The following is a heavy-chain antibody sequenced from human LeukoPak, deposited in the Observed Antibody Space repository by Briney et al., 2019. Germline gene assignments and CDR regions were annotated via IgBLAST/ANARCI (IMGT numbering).Heavy chain of an antibody. CDR1: GFTFGDYY. D-gene: IGHD3-10*02. CDR2: ISNSGSVT. J-gene: IGHJ6*04. CDR3: AELGITMIGGV. Sequence: PGGSLRLSCAASGFTFGDYYMSWIRQAPGKGLEWVSYISNSGSVTYNADSVKGRFIISRDNAKNSLDLQMNSLRAEDTAVYYCAELGITMIGGVWGKGTTVTISS. V-gene: IGHV3-11*04.